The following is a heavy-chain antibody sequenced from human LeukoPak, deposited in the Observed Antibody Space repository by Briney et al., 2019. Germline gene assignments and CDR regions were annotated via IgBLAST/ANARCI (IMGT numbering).Heavy chain of an antibody. D-gene: IGHD5-24*01. J-gene: IGHJ4*02. V-gene: IGHV1-18*01. CDR1: GYTFTSYG. CDR2: ISAYNGNT. CDR3: ARDLGIEMATNWIAY. Sequence: GASVKVSCKASGYTFTSYGSSWVRQAPGQGLEWMGWISAYNGNTNYAQKLQGRVTMTTDTSTSTAYMELRSLRADDTAVYYCARDLGIEMATNWIAYWGQGTLVTVSS.